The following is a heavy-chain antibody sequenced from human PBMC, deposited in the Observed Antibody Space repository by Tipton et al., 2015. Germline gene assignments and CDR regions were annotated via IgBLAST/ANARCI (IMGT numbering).Heavy chain of an antibody. J-gene: IGHJ6*02. V-gene: IGHV4-4*02. CDR3: VRAKAEQQGLGYYYGMDV. Sequence: TLSLTCTVSGDSISSSSWWTWVRQPPGKGLEWIGEIHHGGTTNYNPSLNSRVTMSVDRSKNQFSLQLTSVTAADTAVYYCVRAKAEQQGLGYYYGMDVWGQGTTVTVSS. CDR2: IHHGGTT. CDR1: GDSISSSSW. D-gene: IGHD6-13*01.